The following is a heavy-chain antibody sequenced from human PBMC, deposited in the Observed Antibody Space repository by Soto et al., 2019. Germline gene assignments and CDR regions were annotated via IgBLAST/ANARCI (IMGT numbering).Heavy chain of an antibody. CDR3: ARLWSAAPYNWFDP. Sequence: SENLSLIWSVSGGSISTSRYYWGRLRQPPGKGLEWIGSIYYSGSTYYNPSLTSRVTISVDTSKNQFSLKLSSVTAADTAVYYCARLWSAAPYNWFDPWGQGTLLTVS. J-gene: IGHJ5*02. D-gene: IGHD2-2*01. CDR1: GGSISTSRYY. V-gene: IGHV4-39*01. CDR2: IYYSGST.